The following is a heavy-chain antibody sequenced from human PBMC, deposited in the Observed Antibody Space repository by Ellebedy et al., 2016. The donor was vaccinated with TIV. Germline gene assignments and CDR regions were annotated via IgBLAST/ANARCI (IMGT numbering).Heavy chain of an antibody. J-gene: IGHJ4*02. D-gene: IGHD1-7*01. CDR1: GGSISSGGYS. Sequence: LRLXXAVSGGSISSGGYSWSWIRQPPGKGLEWIGYIYHSGSTYYNPSLKSRVTISVDRSKNQFSLKLSSVTAADTAVYYCARAAGELRSWYYFDYWGQGTLVTVSS. CDR3: ARAAGELRSWYYFDY. CDR2: IYHSGST. V-gene: IGHV4-30-2*01.